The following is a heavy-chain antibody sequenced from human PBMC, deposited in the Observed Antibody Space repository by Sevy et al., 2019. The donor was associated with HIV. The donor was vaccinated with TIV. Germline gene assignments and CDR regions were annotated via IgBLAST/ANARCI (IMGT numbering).Heavy chain of an antibody. CDR1: GGSISSSNYY. J-gene: IGHJ4*02. V-gene: IGHV4-39*01. D-gene: IGHD3-3*01. Sequence: SESLSLTCTVSGGSISSSNYYWGWIRQPPGKGLEWIGTIYYSGSAYYNSSLKSRATIFIDTSNNQFSLRWSSVTAADTAVYYCARRDYYGYSDSWGQGTLVTVSS. CDR2: IYYSGSA. CDR3: ARRDYYGYSDS.